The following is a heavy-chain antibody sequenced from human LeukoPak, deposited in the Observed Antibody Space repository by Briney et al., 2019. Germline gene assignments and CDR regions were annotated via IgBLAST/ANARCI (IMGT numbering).Heavy chain of an antibody. CDR3: ARDRWLLRYYYGMDV. D-gene: IGHD2-21*01. CDR1: GGSISSGSYY. CDR2: IYTSGST. Sequence: SETLSLTCTVSGGSISSGSYYWSWIRQPAGKGLEWIGRIYTSGSTNYNPSLKSRVTISVDTSKNQFSLKLSSVTAADTAVYYGARDRWLLRYYYGMDVWGEGTTVTVSS. V-gene: IGHV4-61*02. J-gene: IGHJ6*04.